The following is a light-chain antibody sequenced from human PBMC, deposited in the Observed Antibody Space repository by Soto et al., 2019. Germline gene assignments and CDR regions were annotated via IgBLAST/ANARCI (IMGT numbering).Light chain of an antibody. Sequence: QSALTQPASVSGSPGQSITISCTGTSSDVGRYNLVSWYQQLPGKAPKLMICEGDKRPSGVSDRFSGSKSGNTASLTISGLQAEDEADYYCCSYTGSRNFYVFGTGTKVTVL. J-gene: IGLJ1*01. CDR1: SSDVGRYNL. CDR3: CSYTGSRNFYV. V-gene: IGLV2-23*01. CDR2: EGD.